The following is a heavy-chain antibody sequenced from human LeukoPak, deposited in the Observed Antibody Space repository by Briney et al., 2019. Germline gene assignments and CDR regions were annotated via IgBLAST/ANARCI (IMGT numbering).Heavy chain of an antibody. D-gene: IGHD1-26*01. Sequence: GGSLRLSCAASGFTFSSYWMSWVRQAPAKGLGWVANIRKDGSEKYYVDSVKGRFTISRDNAKNSLYLQMNSLRAEDTAVYYCARGVGASEGVDYWGQGTLVTVSS. CDR3: ARGVGASEGVDY. J-gene: IGHJ4*02. V-gene: IGHV3-7*01. CDR1: GFTFSSYW. CDR2: IRKDGSEK.